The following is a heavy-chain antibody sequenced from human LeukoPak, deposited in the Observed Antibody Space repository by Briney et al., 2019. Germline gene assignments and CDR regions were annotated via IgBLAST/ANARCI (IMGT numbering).Heavy chain of an antibody. CDR2: IKQDGSEK. J-gene: IGHJ4*02. D-gene: IGHD3-3*01. Sequence: GGSLRLSCAASGFTFSSYSMNWVRQAPGKGLEWVANIKQDGSEKYYVDSVKGRFTISRDNAKNSLYLQMNSLRAEDTAVYYCARDHFSYDFWSGYCLDYWGQGTLVTVSS. V-gene: IGHV3-7*01. CDR3: ARDHFSYDFWSGYCLDY. CDR1: GFTFSSYS.